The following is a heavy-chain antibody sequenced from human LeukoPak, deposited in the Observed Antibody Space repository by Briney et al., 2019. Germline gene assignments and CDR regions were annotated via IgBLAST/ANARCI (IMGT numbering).Heavy chain of an antibody. CDR1: GGSLSSYY. J-gene: IGHJ3*02. Sequence: PSETLSLTCTVSGGSLSSYYWRWIRQPPGKGLEWIGYIQNRGSTNYNPPLKSRVTLSVDTSNNQFSLKLTSVTAADTAVYYCARDRPGIAVAGDAFDIWGQGTMVTVSS. V-gene: IGHV4-59*01. CDR3: ARDRPGIAVAGDAFDI. CDR2: IQNRGST. D-gene: IGHD6-19*01.